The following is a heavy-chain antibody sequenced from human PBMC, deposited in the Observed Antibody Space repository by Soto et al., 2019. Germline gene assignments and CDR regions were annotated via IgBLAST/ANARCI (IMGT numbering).Heavy chain of an antibody. V-gene: IGHV3-7*01. D-gene: IGHD5-18*01. J-gene: IGHJ6*02. CDR1: GFTFISYW. CDR3: ARDRTTADNYYYYYYGMDV. CDR2: IKQDGSEK. Sequence: GGSLRLSCAASGFTFISYWMSWVLQAPWKGLEWVANIKQDGSEKYYVDSVKGRFTISRDNAKNSLYLQMNSLRAEDTAVYYCARDRTTADNYYYYYYGMDVWGQGTTVTSP.